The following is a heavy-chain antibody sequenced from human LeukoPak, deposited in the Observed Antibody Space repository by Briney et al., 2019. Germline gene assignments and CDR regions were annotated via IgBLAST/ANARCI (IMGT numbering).Heavy chain of an antibody. V-gene: IGHV3-23*01. CDR2: ISGSGGST. CDR3: AKGFSSSQTRGPFYI. D-gene: IGHD6-13*01. Sequence: GGSLRLSCAASSFTFSSYAMTWVRQAPGQGLEWVSAISGSGGSTYYSDSVEGRFTISRDNSKNTMYLQMNSLRAEDTAVYYCAKGFSSSQTRGPFYIWGQGTMVTVSS. CDR1: SFTFSSYA. J-gene: IGHJ3*02.